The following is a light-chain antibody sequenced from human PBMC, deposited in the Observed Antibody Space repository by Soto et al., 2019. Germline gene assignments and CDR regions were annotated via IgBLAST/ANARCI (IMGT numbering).Light chain of an antibody. J-gene: IGKJ1*01. CDR3: QQTLSFPPT. CDR2: TGS. V-gene: IGKV1-12*01. Sequence: DMEMPEAPSSGPASVNERVTINCQASQAIDSWLAWYQQKPGEAPKLLIFTGSLLHSGVPPRFSGSGSGTDFTLTISSLQPEDFATYYCQQTLSFPPTFGQGTKVDIK. CDR1: QAIDSW.